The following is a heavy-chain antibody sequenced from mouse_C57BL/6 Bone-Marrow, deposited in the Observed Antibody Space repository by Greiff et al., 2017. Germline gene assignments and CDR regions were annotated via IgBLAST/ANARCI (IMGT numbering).Heavy chain of an antibody. CDR2: IHPNSGST. CDR3: ARHRDY. Sequence: QVQLQQSGAELVKPGASVTLSCKASGYNFTSYWMHWVKQRPGQGLEWIGMIHPNSGSTNYNEKFKSKATLTVDKYSRTAYMQLSRLTSEYSAVYSCARHRDYWGQGTTLTVSS. V-gene: IGHV1-64*01. CDR1: GYNFTSYW. D-gene: IGHD3-1*01. J-gene: IGHJ2*01.